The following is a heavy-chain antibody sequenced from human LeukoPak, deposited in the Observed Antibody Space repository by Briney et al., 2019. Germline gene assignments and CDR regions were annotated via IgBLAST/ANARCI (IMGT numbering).Heavy chain of an antibody. J-gene: IGHJ5*02. CDR1: GFSFSSHS. CDR3: ARDSYGFGELGWFDP. CDR2: ISSSSSTI. D-gene: IGHD3-10*01. V-gene: IGHV3-48*01. Sequence: GGSLRLSCAASGFSFSSHSMNWARQSPGKGLEWDSYISSSSSTISYADSVKGRFTISRDNSKNTLYLQMNSLRAEDTAVYYCARDSYGFGELGWFDPWGQGTLVTVSS.